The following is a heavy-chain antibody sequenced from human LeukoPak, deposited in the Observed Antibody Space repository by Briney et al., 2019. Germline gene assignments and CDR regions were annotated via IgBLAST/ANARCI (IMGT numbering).Heavy chain of an antibody. CDR2: ISGSGGST. Sequence: PGGSLRLSCAASGFTFSSYAMSWVRQAPGKGLEWVSAISGSGGSTYYADSVKSRFTISRDNSKNTLYLQMNSLRAEDTAVYYCAKDPLFFYGVDYWGQGTLVTVSS. V-gene: IGHV3-23*01. J-gene: IGHJ4*02. CDR3: AKDPLFFYGVDY. CDR1: GFTFSSYA. D-gene: IGHD2/OR15-2a*01.